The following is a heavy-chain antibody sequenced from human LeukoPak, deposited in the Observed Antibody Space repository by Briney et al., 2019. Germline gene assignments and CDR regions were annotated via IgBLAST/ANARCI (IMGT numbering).Heavy chain of an antibody. CDR3: ARLETPVVPAATSLYYYYMDV. Sequence: SETLSLTCTVSGGSISSSSYYWGWIRQPPGKGLEWIGSIYYSGSTYYNPSLKSRVTISVDTSKNQFSLKLSSVTAADTAVYYCARLETPVVPAATSLYYYYMDVWGKGTTVTVSS. CDR1: GGSISSSSYY. J-gene: IGHJ6*03. CDR2: IYYSGST. D-gene: IGHD2-2*01. V-gene: IGHV4-39*01.